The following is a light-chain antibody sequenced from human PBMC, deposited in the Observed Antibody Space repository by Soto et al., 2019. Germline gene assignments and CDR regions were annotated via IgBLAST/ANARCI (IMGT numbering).Light chain of an antibody. CDR1: QSISSW. Sequence: DIQMTQSPSTLSASVGDRVTITCRATQSISSWLAWYQQKPGKAPQLLIYTASNLDSGVPSRFSGSGSGTEFTLTISSLQPDDFATYYCQQFSSYSRTFGQGTKVEMK. J-gene: IGKJ1*01. CDR2: TAS. CDR3: QQFSSYSRT. V-gene: IGKV1-5*01.